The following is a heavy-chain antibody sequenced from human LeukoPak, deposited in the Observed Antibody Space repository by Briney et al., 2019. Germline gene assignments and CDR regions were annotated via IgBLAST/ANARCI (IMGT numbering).Heavy chain of an antibody. CDR3: ARIREQWLVRVWFDP. J-gene: IGHJ5*02. CDR1: GGSISSYY. V-gene: IGHV4-59*08. CDR2: IYYSGST. D-gene: IGHD6-19*01. Sequence: SETLSLTCTVSGGSISSYYWSWIRQPPGKGLEWIGYIYYSGSTNYNPSLKSRVTISVDTSKNQFSLKLSSVTAADTAVYYCARIREQWLVRVWFDPWGKGTLVTVSS.